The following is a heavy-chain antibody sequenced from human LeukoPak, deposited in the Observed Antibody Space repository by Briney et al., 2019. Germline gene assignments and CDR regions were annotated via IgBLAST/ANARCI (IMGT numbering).Heavy chain of an antibody. D-gene: IGHD2-21*01. CDR2: INPDGSEK. V-gene: IGHV3-7*01. Sequence: HAGGSLRLSCAVSGFSISGRDMTWGRQAPGKGLEWVAIINPDGSEKSYVDSVKGRFTISRDNSDNLLCLNMNNLRAEDTALYYCARDPAYGALDIWGQGTVVTVSS. J-gene: IGHJ3*02. CDR1: GFSISGRD. CDR3: ARDPAYGALDI.